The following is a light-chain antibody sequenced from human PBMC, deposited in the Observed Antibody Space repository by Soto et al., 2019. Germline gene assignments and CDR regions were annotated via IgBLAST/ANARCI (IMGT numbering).Light chain of an antibody. V-gene: IGKV1-39*01. Sequence: DIHMTQSPSSLSASVGDRVTITCRASQSISSYLNWYQQKQGKAPKLLIYAASSLQSGVPSRFSGSGYGTDFNLTISSLQSEDFATYYCQQSYSTPRTFGQGTRLEIK. CDR3: QQSYSTPRT. J-gene: IGKJ5*01. CDR2: AAS. CDR1: QSISSY.